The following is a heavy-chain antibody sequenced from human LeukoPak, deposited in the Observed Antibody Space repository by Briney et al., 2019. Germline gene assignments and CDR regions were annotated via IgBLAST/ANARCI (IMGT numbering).Heavy chain of an antibody. CDR2: ISDDGRTT. V-gene: IGHV3-74*01. Sequence: GGSLRLSCAASGFTFSSHWMHWVRQAPGKGLVWVSRISDDGRTTIYADSVKGRFTISRDNAKNTLYLQMNSLRVEDTAVYYCARGARFLEVWSQGTLVTVTS. J-gene: IGHJ4*02. D-gene: IGHD3-3*01. CDR1: GFTFSSHW. CDR3: ARGARFLEV.